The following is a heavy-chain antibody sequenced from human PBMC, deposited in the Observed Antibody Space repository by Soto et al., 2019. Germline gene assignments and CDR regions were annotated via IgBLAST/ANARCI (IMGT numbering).Heavy chain of an antibody. D-gene: IGHD6-6*01. CDR2: INPNSGGT. J-gene: IGHJ5*02. CDR3: AIDVEHSCIHP. V-gene: IGHV1-2*04. CDR1: GYTFTGYD. Sequence: GASVKVSCKASGYTFTGYDMHWVRQAPGQGLEWMGWINPNSGGTNYAQKFQGWVTMTRDTSISTAYMELSRLRSDDTAVYYCAIDVEHSCIHPWGQGTLVTVSS.